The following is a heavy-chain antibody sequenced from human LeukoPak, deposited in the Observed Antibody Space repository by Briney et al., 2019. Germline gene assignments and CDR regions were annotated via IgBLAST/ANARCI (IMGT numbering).Heavy chain of an antibody. CDR3: AGGALDGSFDY. J-gene: IGHJ4*02. D-gene: IGHD3-16*01. V-gene: IGHV3-74*01. CDR2: INSDGSST. Sequence: GGSLRLSCAASGFTFSSYWMHWVRQAPGKGLVWVSRINSDGSSTSYADSVKGRFTISRDNAKNTLYLQMNSLRAEDTAVYYCAGGALDGSFDYWGQGTLVTVSS. CDR1: GFTFSSYW.